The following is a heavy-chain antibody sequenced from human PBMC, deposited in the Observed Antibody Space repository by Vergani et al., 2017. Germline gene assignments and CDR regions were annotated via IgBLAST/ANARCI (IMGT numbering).Heavy chain of an antibody. CDR2: MNPNSGNP. V-gene: IGHV1-8*01. D-gene: IGHD2-2*02. CDR3: ARGLLYDNGFDP. CDR1: GYTFTSYD. J-gene: IGHJ5*02. Sequence: QVQLVQSGAEVKKPGASVKVSCKASGYTFTSYDLNWVRQATGQGLEWMGWMNPNSGNPGYAQKFQGRVTMTRNTSISTAYMELSSLRSEDTAVYYCARGLLYDNGFDPWGQGTLVTVSS.